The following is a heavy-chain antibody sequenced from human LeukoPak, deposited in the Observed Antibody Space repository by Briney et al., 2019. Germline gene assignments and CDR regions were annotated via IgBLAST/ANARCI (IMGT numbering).Heavy chain of an antibody. D-gene: IGHD6-19*01. J-gene: IGHJ4*02. CDR2: INHSGST. Sequence: PSETLSLTCAVCGGSFSGYYWSWIRQPPGKGLEWIGEINHSGSTNYNPSLKSRVTISVDTSKNQFSLKLTSVTAADTAVYYCARGTGWYDYWGQGTLVTVSS. CDR3: ARGTGWYDY. V-gene: IGHV4-34*01. CDR1: GGSFSGYY.